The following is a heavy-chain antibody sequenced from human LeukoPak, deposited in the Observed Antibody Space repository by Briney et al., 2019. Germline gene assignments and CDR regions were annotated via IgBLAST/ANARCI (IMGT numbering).Heavy chain of an antibody. D-gene: IGHD3-3*01. J-gene: IGHJ4*02. CDR1: GFTFDDYA. Sequence: GGSLRLSCAASGFTFDDYAMHWVRHAPGKGLEWVSGISWNSGSIGYADSVKGRFTISRDNAKNSLYLQMNSLRAEDTALYYCAKGSIGVVIMPVDYWGQGTLVTVSS. V-gene: IGHV3-9*01. CDR2: ISWNSGSI. CDR3: AKGSIGVVIMPVDY.